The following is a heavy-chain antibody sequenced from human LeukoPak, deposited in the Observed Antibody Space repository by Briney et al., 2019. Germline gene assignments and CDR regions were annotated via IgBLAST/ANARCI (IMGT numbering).Heavy chain of an antibody. CDR1: GGSISSYY. Sequence: SETLSLTCTVSGGSISSYYWSWIRQPPGKGLEWIGYIYYSGSTNYNPSLKSRVTISVDTSKNQFSLKLSSVTAADTAVYYCARVNPIQLWDYYYYGMDVWGQGTTVTVSS. CDR3: ARVNPIQLWDYYYYGMDV. D-gene: IGHD5-18*01. CDR2: IYYSGST. V-gene: IGHV4-59*01. J-gene: IGHJ6*02.